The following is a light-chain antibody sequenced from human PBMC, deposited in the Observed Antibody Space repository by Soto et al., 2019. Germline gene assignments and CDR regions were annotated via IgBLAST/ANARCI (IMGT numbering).Light chain of an antibody. V-gene: IGKV3-20*01. Sequence: DIVLTQSPGTLSLSPGERATLSCRASQSVSSSYLAWYQQKPGQAPRRLIYGASIRATGIPDRFSGSGSGTDFTLTISRLEPEDFAVSYCQQYGSSPLTFGGGTKVEIK. CDR3: QQYGSSPLT. J-gene: IGKJ4*01. CDR1: QSVSSSY. CDR2: GAS.